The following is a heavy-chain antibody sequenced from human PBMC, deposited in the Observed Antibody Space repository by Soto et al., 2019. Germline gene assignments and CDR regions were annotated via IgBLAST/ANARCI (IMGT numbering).Heavy chain of an antibody. D-gene: IGHD5-12*01. Sequence: EVQLLESGGGLVQHGGSLRLSCAASGFSFSSFAMSWVRQAPGKGLEWVSSITGSGGITSYTDSVKGRFTISRDNSKNTLFLQMNSLRAEDTALYYCARRPIGVATYYFDYLGQGTLVTVSS. V-gene: IGHV3-23*01. CDR2: ITGSGGIT. J-gene: IGHJ4*02. CDR3: ARRPIGVATYYFDY. CDR1: GFSFSSFA.